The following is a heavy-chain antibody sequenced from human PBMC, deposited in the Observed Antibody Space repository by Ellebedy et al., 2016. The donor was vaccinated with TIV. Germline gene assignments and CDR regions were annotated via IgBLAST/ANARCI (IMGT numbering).Heavy chain of an antibody. Sequence: SETLSLXCSVSGGSISNYYWSWIRQPAGKGLEWLGRIYNTGHTNYNPSLKSRLTMSVDTSKNQFSLKLSSLTAADTARYYCARANWELGDAFDIWGQGTMVTVS. CDR1: GGSISNYY. CDR3: ARANWELGDAFDI. J-gene: IGHJ3*02. D-gene: IGHD1-1*01. V-gene: IGHV4-4*07. CDR2: IYNTGHT.